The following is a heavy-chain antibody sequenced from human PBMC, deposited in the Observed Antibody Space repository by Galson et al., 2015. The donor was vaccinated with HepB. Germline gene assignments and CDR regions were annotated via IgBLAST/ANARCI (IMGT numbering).Heavy chain of an antibody. CDR3: GKRRDYGDYSIDY. Sequence: SLRLSCAASGFTFSSHGMNWVRQAPGKGLEWVAIIWYDGSDKYYAEPVKGRFTISRDNSKNTLYLQMNSLRADDTAVYYCGKRRDYGDYSIDYWGQGTLVTVSS. CDR1: GFTFSSHG. V-gene: IGHV3-33*06. J-gene: IGHJ4*02. CDR2: IWYDGSDK. D-gene: IGHD4-17*01.